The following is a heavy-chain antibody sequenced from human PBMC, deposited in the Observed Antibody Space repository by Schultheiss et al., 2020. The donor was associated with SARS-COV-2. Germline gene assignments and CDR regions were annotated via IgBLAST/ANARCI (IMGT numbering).Heavy chain of an antibody. CDR1: GGSISSTNYH. CDR3: ASFVSYYYYMDV. J-gene: IGHJ6*03. CDR2: VYYTGNT. Sequence: SETLSLTCTVSGGSISSTNYHFGWIRQPPGRGLEWIGIVYYTGNTFYNPSLNSRVTISLDTSKSRFSLKLGSVTASDTAVYYCASFVSYYYYMDVWGKGTTVTVSS. D-gene: IGHD3-3*01. V-gene: IGHV4-39*01.